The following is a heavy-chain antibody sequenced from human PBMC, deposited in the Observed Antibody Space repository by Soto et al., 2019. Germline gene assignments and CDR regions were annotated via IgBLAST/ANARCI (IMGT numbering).Heavy chain of an antibody. CDR2: LSKDGANE. V-gene: IGHV3-23*01. D-gene: IGHD3-9*01. CDR3: EKDTSTGSADY. J-gene: IGHJ4*02. Sequence: GVSLRLSCTASGFILSNYAMNWVRQAPGKGLEWVSTLSKDGANEHYADSVKGRFTISRDGSKNTLYLQMNSLRAEDTAMYYCEKDTSTGSADYWGQGTQVTVSA. CDR1: GFILSNYA.